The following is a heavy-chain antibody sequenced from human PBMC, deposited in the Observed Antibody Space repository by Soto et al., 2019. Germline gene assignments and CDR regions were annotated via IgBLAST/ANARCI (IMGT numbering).Heavy chain of an antibody. D-gene: IGHD2-2*01. CDR1: GFTFSSYS. Sequence: EVQLVESGGGLVQPGGSLRLSCAASGFTFSSYSMNWVRQAPGKGLEWVSYISSSSSTIYYADSVKGRFTISRDNAKNSLYLQMNSLRAEDTAVYYCARDHLESYCSSTSCIYYYYGMDVWGQGTTVTVSS. V-gene: IGHV3-48*01. CDR3: ARDHLESYCSSTSCIYYYYGMDV. CDR2: ISSSSSTI. J-gene: IGHJ6*02.